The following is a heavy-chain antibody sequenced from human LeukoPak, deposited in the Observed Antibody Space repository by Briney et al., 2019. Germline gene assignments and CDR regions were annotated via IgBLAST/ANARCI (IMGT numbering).Heavy chain of an antibody. D-gene: IGHD1-26*01. CDR1: GGSISSYY. CDR2: IYYSGST. Sequence: SQTLSLTCTVSGGSISSYYWSWIRQPPGKGLEWIGYIYYSGSTNYNPSLKSRVTISVDTSKNQFSLKLSSVTAADTAVYYCARATHSGSSLDYWGQGTLVTVSS. J-gene: IGHJ4*02. V-gene: IGHV4-59*08. CDR3: ARATHSGSSLDY.